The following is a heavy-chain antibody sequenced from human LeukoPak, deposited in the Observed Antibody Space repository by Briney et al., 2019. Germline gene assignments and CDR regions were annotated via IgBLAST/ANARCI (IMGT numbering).Heavy chain of an antibody. D-gene: IGHD3-10*01. V-gene: IGHV3-30*04. CDR2: ISYDGSNK. Sequence: GGSLRLSCAASGFTFSSYAMHWVRQAPGKGLEWVAVISYDGSNKYYADSVKGRFTISRDNSKNTLYLQMNSLRAEDTAVYYCAGNQGVIIFRFDYWGQGTLVTVSS. J-gene: IGHJ4*02. CDR3: AGNQGVIIFRFDY. CDR1: GFTFSSYA.